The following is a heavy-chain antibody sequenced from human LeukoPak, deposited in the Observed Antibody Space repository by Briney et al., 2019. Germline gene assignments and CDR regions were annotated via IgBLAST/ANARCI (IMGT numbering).Heavy chain of an antibody. V-gene: IGHV3-48*04. D-gene: IGHD2-2*01. Sequence: AGGSLRLSCAASGFTFSSYAMSWVRQAPGKGLEWVSAISGSGSTIYYADSVKGRFTISRDNAKNSLYLQMNSLRAEDTAVYYCAREARVPAAMMWIDYYYYYYMDVWGKGTTVTVSS. CDR2: ISGSGSTI. J-gene: IGHJ6*03. CDR3: AREARVPAAMMWIDYYYYYYMDV. CDR1: GFTFSSYA.